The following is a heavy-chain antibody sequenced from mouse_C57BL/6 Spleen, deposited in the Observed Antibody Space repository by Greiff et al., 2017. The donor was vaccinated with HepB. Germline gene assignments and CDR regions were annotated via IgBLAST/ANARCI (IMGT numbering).Heavy chain of an antibody. Sequence: EVQVVESGGGLVKPGGSLKLSCAASGFTFSDYGMHWVRQAPEKGLAWVAYISSGSSTIYYADTVKGRFTISRDNAKNTLFLQMTSLRSEDTAMYYCARWLPFDYWGQGTTLTVSS. D-gene: IGHD2-2*01. CDR1: GFTFSDYG. J-gene: IGHJ2*01. V-gene: IGHV5-17*01. CDR3: ARWLPFDY. CDR2: ISSGSSTI.